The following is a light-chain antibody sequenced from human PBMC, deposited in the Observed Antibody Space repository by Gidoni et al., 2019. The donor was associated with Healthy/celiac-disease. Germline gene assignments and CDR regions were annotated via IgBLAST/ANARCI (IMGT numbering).Light chain of an antibody. CDR1: QSVSSY. CDR2: DAS. J-gene: IGKJ4*01. CDR3: QQRSNWPLLT. Sequence: EIGLTQSPATLSLSPGERATLSCRASQSVSSYLAWYQQKPGQAPRLLIYDASNRATGIPARFSGSGSGTDFTLTISSLEPEDCAVYYCQQRSNWPLLTFGGGTKVEIK. V-gene: IGKV3-11*01.